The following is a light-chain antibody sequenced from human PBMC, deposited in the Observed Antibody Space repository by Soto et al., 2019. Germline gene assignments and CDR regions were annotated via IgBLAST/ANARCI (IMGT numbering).Light chain of an antibody. J-gene: IGLJ2*01. CDR1: SSDVGSYNL. Sequence: QSALTQPASVSGSPGQSITISCTGTSSDVGSYNLVSWYQQHPGKAPKLMIYEGSKRPSGVSNRFSGSKSGNTASLTISGLQAEDEADYYCCSYTSNSTPLVFGGGTKLTVL. CDR3: CSYTSNSTPLV. V-gene: IGLV2-14*02. CDR2: EGS.